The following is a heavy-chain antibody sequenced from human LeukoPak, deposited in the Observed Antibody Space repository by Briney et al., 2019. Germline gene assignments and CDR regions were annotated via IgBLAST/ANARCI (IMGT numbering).Heavy chain of an antibody. CDR2: ITGSGDTT. V-gene: IGHV3-23*01. CDR1: GFIFRNYA. CDR3: AKWGDYDILTGYYFSDF. J-gene: IGHJ4*02. D-gene: IGHD3-9*01. Sequence: GASLRLSCAASGFIFRNYAMSWVRQAPGKGLEWVSAITGSGDTTYYSDSVKGRFTISRDNSKNSMYVEMNTLRAEDTAVYYCAKWGDYDILTGYYFSDFWGQGTLVTVSS.